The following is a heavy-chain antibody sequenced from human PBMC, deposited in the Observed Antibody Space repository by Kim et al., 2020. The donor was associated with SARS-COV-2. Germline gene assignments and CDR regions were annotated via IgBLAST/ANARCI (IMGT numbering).Heavy chain of an antibody. CDR3: TTLDRTSYYYGY. V-gene: IGHV3-15*01. D-gene: IGHD3-22*01. Sequence: DDAEPMKGRFTVSRQHSKNTLYLQMTSQKPDDTAVYYCTTLDRTSYYYGYWGQGTMVNVSS. J-gene: IGHJ4*02.